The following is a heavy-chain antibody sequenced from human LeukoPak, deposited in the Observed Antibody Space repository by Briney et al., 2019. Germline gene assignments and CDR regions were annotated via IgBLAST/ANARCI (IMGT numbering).Heavy chain of an antibody. CDR1: GGSISSSNW. Sequence: SGTLSLTCAVSGGSISSSNWWNWVRQTPGKGLEWIGEIYHRGNTHYNPSLKSRLTISIDTSKNQFSLKLSSVTAADTAVYFCARELSGSSTWDWGQGTLVTVSS. J-gene: IGHJ4*02. CDR3: ARELSGSSTWD. D-gene: IGHD1-26*01. CDR2: IYHRGNT. V-gene: IGHV4-4*02.